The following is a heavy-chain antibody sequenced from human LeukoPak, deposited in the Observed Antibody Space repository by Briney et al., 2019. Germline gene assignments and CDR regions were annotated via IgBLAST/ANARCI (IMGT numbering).Heavy chain of an antibody. CDR3: ARARYETRIWPKSRYDYYHYMDV. J-gene: IGHJ6*03. V-gene: IGHV1-3*03. Sequence: ASVKVSCKASGYTFTSYTIHWVRQAPGQRLEWMGWINAGNGNTKYSQEFQDRVTITRDTSASTAYMELSSLRSEDMAVYYCARARYETRIWPKSRYDYYHYMDVWGKGTTVTVAS. D-gene: IGHD3-3*01. CDR2: INAGNGNT. CDR1: GYTFTSYT.